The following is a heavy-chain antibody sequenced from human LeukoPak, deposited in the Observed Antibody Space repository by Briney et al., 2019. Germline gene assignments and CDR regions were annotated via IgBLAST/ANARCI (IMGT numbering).Heavy chain of an antibody. Sequence: ASVKVSCKASGYTFTSYDINWVRQATGQGLEWMGWMNSNSGNTGYAQKFQGRVTITRNTSISTAYMELSSLRSEDTAVYYCARARPYYDFWRGYSPWGQGTLVTVSS. J-gene: IGHJ5*02. D-gene: IGHD3-3*01. CDR2: MNSNSGNT. V-gene: IGHV1-8*03. CDR3: ARARPYYDFWRGYSP. CDR1: GYTFTSYD.